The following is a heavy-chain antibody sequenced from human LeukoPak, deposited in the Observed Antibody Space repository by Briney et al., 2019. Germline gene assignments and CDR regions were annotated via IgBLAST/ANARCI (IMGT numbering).Heavy chain of an antibody. CDR2: IWYDGSNK. CDR1: GFTFSSYG. J-gene: IGHJ4*02. D-gene: IGHD2-15*01. CDR3: AKAGYCSGGSCWSDFDY. V-gene: IGHV3-33*06. Sequence: GGSMRLSCAASGFTFSSYGMHWVRQAPGKGLEWVAVIWYDGSNKYYADSVKGRFTISRDNSKNTLYLQMNSLRAEDTAVYYCAKAGYCSGGSCWSDFDYWGQGTLVTVSS.